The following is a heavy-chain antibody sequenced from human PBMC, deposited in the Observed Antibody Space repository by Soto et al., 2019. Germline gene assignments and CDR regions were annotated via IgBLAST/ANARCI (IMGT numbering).Heavy chain of an antibody. CDR1: GFIFTRYS. V-gene: IGHV3-21*06. J-gene: IGHJ4*02. Sequence: EVQLVESGGGLVKPGVSLRLSCAASGFIFTRYSMNWVRQAPGKGLEWVSSISSTTNYIYYGDSMKGRFTISRDNAKNSLYMEMNSRRAEDTAVYYCARESEDLTSNFDYWGQGTLVTVSS. CDR3: ARESEDLTSNFDY. CDR2: ISSTTNYI.